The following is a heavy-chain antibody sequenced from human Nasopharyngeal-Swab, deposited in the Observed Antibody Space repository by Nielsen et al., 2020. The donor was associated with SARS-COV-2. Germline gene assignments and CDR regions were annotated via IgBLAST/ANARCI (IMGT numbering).Heavy chain of an antibody. CDR3: AKGWFGDLFGAFDT. J-gene: IGHJ3*02. CDR1: GFTFDDYA. Sequence: GESLKISCAASGFTFDDYAMNWVRPAPGKGLELVSIISGGGGSTYYAESVKGRFTITIDNSKNSLYLQINSLRTEEPALYYCAKGWFGDLFGAFDTWGQGTMVTVSS. V-gene: IGHV3-43*02. CDR2: ISGGGGST. D-gene: IGHD3-10*01.